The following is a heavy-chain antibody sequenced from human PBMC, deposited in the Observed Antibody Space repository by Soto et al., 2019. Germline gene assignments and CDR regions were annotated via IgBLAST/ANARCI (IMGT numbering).Heavy chain of an antibody. CDR3: VRLIGNSWLDF. J-gene: IGHJ5*01. Sequence: SQTLSLTCVISGDSVSSSSVTWNWIRQSPSRGLEWLGRTYYRPKWYNDYAESVKSRITINPDTSKNQFSLHLNSVTPEDTAVYYCVRLIGNSWLDFWGQGTLVTVS. CDR2: TYYRPKWYN. CDR1: GDSVSSSSVT. D-gene: IGHD1-26*01. V-gene: IGHV6-1*01.